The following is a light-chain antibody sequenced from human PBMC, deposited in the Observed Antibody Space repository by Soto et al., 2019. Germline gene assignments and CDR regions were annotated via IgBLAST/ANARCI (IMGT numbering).Light chain of an antibody. CDR1: QSISSW. CDR3: QQYNCYSALL. Sequence: DIQMTQSPSTLSASVGDRVTITCRASQSISSWWAWYQQKPGKAPKLLIYDASSLESGGPSRFSGSGSGTEFTLTIRSLQPDDFATYYCQQYNCYSALLFGQGTKVEIK. V-gene: IGKV1-5*01. CDR2: DAS. J-gene: IGKJ1*01.